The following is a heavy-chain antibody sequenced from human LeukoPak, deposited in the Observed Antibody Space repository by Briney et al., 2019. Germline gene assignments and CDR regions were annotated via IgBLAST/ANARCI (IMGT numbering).Heavy chain of an antibody. Sequence: GESLKISCEVSGYSFLDYWIGWVRQMPGKGLEWMGVVYPADSDTRYGPSFQGQVTISADKSISTAYLQWSSLKASDTAMYYCARLAYCGGDCYVETSFDYWGQGTLVTVSS. D-gene: IGHD2-21*02. CDR3: ARLAYCGGDCYVETSFDY. CDR1: GYSFLDYW. CDR2: VYPADSDT. J-gene: IGHJ4*02. V-gene: IGHV5-51*01.